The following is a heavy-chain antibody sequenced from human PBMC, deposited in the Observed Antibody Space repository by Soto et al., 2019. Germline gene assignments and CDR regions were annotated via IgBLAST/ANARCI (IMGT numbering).Heavy chain of an antibody. CDR2: IIHGIGSA. V-gene: IGHV1-69*13. Sequence: ASVKVSCKASGGTFSPYAIHWVRQAPGRGLEWMGAIIHGIGSANYAQKFQGRLTITADVSASTVYMELSSLTSEDTAIYFCANVVEWGNKDDYWRQGTLVTVPS. CDR1: GGTFSPYA. CDR3: ANVVEWGNKDDY. D-gene: IGHD1-26*01. J-gene: IGHJ4*02.